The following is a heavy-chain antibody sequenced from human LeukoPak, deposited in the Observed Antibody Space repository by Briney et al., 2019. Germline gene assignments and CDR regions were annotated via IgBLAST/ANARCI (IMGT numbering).Heavy chain of an antibody. CDR1: GGSISSYY. CDR2: IYYSGST. CDR3: ARRGLNWYFDL. V-gene: IGHV4-59*12. Sequence: PSETLSLTCTVSGGSISSYYWSWIRQPPGKGLEWIGYIYYSGSTNYNPSLKSRLTISVDTSKNQFSLKLSSVTAADTAVYYCARRGLNWYFDLWGRGTLVTVSS. J-gene: IGHJ2*01.